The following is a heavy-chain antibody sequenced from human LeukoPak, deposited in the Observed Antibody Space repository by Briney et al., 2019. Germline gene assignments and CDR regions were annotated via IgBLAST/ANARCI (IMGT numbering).Heavy chain of an antibody. Sequence: PSETLSLTCTVSGGSISTYYWGWIRQPPGKGLEWIGSIYYSGSTYYNPSLKSRVTISVDTSKNHFSLKLSSVTAADTAVYYCASLYCSGGSCYGDGLRWGQGTLVTVSS. CDR2: IYYSGST. CDR1: GGSISTYY. CDR3: ASLYCSGGSCYGDGLR. J-gene: IGHJ4*02. V-gene: IGHV4-39*02. D-gene: IGHD2-15*01.